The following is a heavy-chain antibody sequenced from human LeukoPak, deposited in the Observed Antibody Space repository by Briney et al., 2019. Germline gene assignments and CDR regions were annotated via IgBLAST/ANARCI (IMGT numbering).Heavy chain of an antibody. V-gene: IGHV3-33*06. Sequence: GGSLRLSCAASGFTFSSYGMHWVRQAPGKGLEWVAVIWYDGSNKYYADSVKGRFTISRDNSKSTLYLQMNSLRAEDTAVYYCAKEQNYYDSGGYYLEYFQYWGQGTLVTVSS. CDR2: IWYDGSNK. CDR3: AKEQNYYDSGGYYLEYFQY. J-gene: IGHJ1*01. D-gene: IGHD3-22*01. CDR1: GFTFSSYG.